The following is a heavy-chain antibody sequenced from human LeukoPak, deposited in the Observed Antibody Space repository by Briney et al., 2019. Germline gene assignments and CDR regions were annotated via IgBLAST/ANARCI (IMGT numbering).Heavy chain of an antibody. J-gene: IGHJ4*02. Sequence: PGRSLRLSCAASGFTFDDYAMHWVRQAPGKGLEWVSGISWNSGSLGYADSVKGRFTISRDNAKNSLYLQMNSLRAEDTALYYCAKDLAAAGGESLDYWGQGTLVTVSS. V-gene: IGHV3-9*01. CDR3: AKDLAAAGGESLDY. D-gene: IGHD6-13*01. CDR1: GFTFDDYA. CDR2: ISWNSGSL.